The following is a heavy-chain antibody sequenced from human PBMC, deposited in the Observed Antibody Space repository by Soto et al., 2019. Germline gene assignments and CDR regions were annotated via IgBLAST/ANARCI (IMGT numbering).Heavy chain of an antibody. CDR3: ARMATFGSLNWFDP. CDR2: MNPGSGDT. Sequence: ASVKVSCKASGYSFTNNDVTWVRQATGQGLEWMGRMNPGSGDTGYAQKFQGRVTMTRDISIATAYMELSSLRSDDTAIYYCARMATFGSLNWFDPWGQGTLVTAPQ. D-gene: IGHD3-16*01. CDR1: GYSFTNND. V-gene: IGHV1-8*01. J-gene: IGHJ5*02.